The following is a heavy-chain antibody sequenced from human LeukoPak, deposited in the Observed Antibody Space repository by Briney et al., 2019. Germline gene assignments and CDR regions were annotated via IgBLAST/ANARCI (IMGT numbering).Heavy chain of an antibody. V-gene: IGHV3-74*03. CDR1: GFTFSSHW. CDR3: AGGSIGVSGTRNSLDY. J-gene: IGHJ4*02. CDR2: INSDGSNT. D-gene: IGHD6-19*01. Sequence: GGSLRLSCAASGFTFSSHWMHWVRHAPGKGLMWVSRINSDGSNTKYAESVKGRFTISRDNAKNTLHLQMNSLRAEDTAVYYCAGGSIGVSGTRNSLDYWGQGILVTVSS.